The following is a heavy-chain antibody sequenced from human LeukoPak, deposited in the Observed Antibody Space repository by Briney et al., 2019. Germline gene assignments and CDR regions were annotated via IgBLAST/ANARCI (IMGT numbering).Heavy chain of an antibody. J-gene: IGHJ6*03. CDR2: IYYSGST. Sequence: SETLSLTCTVSGGSISSGGYYWSWIRQHPGKGLEWIGYIYYSGSTYYNPSLKSRVTISVDTSKNQFSLKLSSVTAADTAVYYCARDWAQDYYYYMDAWGKGTTVTVSS. V-gene: IGHV4-31*03. CDR3: ARDWAQDYYYYMDA. CDR1: GGSISSGGYY. D-gene: IGHD3-16*01.